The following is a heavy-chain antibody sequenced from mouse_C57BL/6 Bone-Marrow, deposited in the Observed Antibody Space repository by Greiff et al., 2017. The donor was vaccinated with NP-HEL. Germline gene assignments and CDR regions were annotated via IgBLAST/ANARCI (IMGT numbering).Heavy chain of an antibody. J-gene: IGHJ2*01. CDR2: IDPENGDT. V-gene: IGHV14-4*01. CDR3: TTYYYGSRRDY. D-gene: IGHD1-1*01. CDR1: GFNIKDDY. Sequence: VQLQQSGAELVRPGASVKLSCTASGFNIKDDYMHWVKQRPEQGLEWIGWIDPENGDTEYASKFQGKATITADTSSNTAYLQLSSLTSEDTAVYYCTTYYYGSRRDYRGQGTTLTVSS.